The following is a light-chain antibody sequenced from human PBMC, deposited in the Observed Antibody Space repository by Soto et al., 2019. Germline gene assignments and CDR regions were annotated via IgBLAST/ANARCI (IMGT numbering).Light chain of an antibody. Sequence: QAVVTQPPSVSGAPGQRVTISCTGSSSNIGAGYDVHWYQHLPGTAPKVLIYGNTNRPSGVPDRFSGSKSGTSASLAITGLQAEDEADYYCQSFDSSLSNSRVFGGGTKLTVL. CDR1: SSNIGAGYD. CDR2: GNT. V-gene: IGLV1-40*01. CDR3: QSFDSSLSNSRV. J-gene: IGLJ3*02.